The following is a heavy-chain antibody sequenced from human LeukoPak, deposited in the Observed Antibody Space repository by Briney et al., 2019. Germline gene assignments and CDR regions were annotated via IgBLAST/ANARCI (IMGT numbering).Heavy chain of an antibody. J-gene: IGHJ4*02. Sequence: PSETLSLTCTVSGGSISSYYWSWIRQPPGKGLEWIGYIYYSGSTNYNPSLKSRVTISLDTSKHQFSLRLTSVTAADTAVYFCARAAKFYFGSETYYYFDYWGQRSLVTVSS. CDR3: ARAAKFYFGSETYYYFDY. CDR2: IYYSGST. V-gene: IGHV4-59*01. D-gene: IGHD3-10*01. CDR1: GGSISSYY.